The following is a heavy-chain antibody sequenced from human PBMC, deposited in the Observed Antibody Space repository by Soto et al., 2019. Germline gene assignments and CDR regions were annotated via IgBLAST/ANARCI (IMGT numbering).Heavy chain of an antibody. CDR2: IYSGGST. V-gene: IGHV3-53*01. Sequence: EVQLVESGGGLIQPGGSLRLSCAASGFTVSSNYMSWVRQAPGKGLEWVSVIYSGGSTYYADSVKGRFTISRDNSKNTXFLQMNSLRAEDTAVYYCARELMQKTTVTGNWYFDLWGRGTLVTVSS. D-gene: IGHD4-17*01. CDR3: ARELMQKTTVTGNWYFDL. J-gene: IGHJ2*01. CDR1: GFTVSSNY.